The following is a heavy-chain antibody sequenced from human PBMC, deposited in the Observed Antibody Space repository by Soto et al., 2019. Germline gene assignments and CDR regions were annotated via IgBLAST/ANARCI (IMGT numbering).Heavy chain of an antibody. CDR3: TRTWGSTNDS. V-gene: IGHV4-31*03. CDR1: GGSISSGGYY. CDR2: IYYSGST. Sequence: SETLSLTCTVSGGSISSGGYYWSWIRQHPGKGLEWIGYIYYSGSTYYNPSLKSRVTISVDTSKNQFSLKLSSVTAADTAVYYCTRTWGSTNDSCGRGTPVTVSS. D-gene: IGHD3-16*01. J-gene: IGHJ4*02.